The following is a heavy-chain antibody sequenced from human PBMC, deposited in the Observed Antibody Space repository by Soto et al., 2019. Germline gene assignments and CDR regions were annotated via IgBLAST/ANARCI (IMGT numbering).Heavy chain of an antibody. D-gene: IGHD6-13*01. J-gene: IGHJ4*02. Sequence: EVQVLESGGGLIQPGGSLRLSCVISRLTFSSYALNWVRQAPGEGLEWVSSISGSGDTTYYADSVKGRFTISRDNSKNTLYLQMNSLRVEDTALYYCAKADYSYSWAPGDYWGQGTLVTFSS. CDR1: RLTFSSYA. V-gene: IGHV3-23*01. CDR2: ISGSGDTT. CDR3: AKADYSYSWAPGDY.